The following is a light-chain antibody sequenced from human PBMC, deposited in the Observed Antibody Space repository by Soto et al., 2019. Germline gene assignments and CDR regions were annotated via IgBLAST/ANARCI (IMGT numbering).Light chain of an antibody. CDR2: GAS. V-gene: IGKV3-20*01. Sequence: EIVLTQSPDTLSLSPGERATLSCRASQRASTYLAWYQQKPGQAPRLVMYGASNRATDIPDRFTGSGSGTDFTLTINSLEPEDFAVYYCQQYETSQWTFGQGTRVDIK. CDR1: QRASTY. J-gene: IGKJ1*01. CDR3: QQYETSQWT.